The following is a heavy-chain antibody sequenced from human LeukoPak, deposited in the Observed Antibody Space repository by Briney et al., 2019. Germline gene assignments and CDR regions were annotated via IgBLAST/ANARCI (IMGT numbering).Heavy chain of an antibody. CDR3: ARSGGVAASRFDL. Sequence: GESLKISCKGSGYSFTSYWIGWVRQMPGKGLEWMGIICPGDSYTRYSPSFQGQVTISADKSITTAYLQWSSLKASDTAMYYCARSGGVAASRFDLWGQGTVVTVSS. D-gene: IGHD2-15*01. J-gene: IGHJ5*02. CDR2: ICPGDSYT. CDR1: GYSFTSYW. V-gene: IGHV5-51*01.